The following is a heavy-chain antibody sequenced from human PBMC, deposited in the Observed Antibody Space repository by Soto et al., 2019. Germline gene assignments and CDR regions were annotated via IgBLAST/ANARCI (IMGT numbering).Heavy chain of an antibody. CDR3: ARAHEFWGGRKQPIDS. V-gene: IGHV4-34*01. Sequence: SETLSLTCAVSGRSFRGFYWHWNHQSPGKGVEWLGYLDNIRIHKYHPTLKSRVSTPGNASKSQFSLKLSSVTAADTAVYSCARAHEFWGGRKQPIDSRGHGTVVTVSS. J-gene: IGHJ5*01. CDR2: LDNIRIH. D-gene: IGHD2-15*01. CDR1: GRSFRGFY.